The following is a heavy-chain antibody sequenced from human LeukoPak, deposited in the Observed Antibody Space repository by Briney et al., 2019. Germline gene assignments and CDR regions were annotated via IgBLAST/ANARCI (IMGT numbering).Heavy chain of an antibody. J-gene: IGHJ4*02. Sequence: GGSLRLSCAASGFTFSGSTMHWVRQASGKGLEWVGRIRSKADSYATAYAASVKGRFTISRDDSENTAFLQMNSLKTEDTAVYYCTRLDWNDEGFDYWGQGTLVTVSS. D-gene: IGHD1-1*01. V-gene: IGHV3-73*01. CDR3: TRLDWNDEGFDY. CDR2: IRSKADSYAT. CDR1: GFTFSGST.